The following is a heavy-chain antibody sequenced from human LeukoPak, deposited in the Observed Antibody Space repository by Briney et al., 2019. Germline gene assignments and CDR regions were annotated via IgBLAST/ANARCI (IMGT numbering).Heavy chain of an antibody. V-gene: IGHV4-34*01. D-gene: IGHD3-3*01. J-gene: IGHJ3*02. Sequence: PSETLSLTCAVYGGSFSGYYWSWIRKPPGKGLEWIGEINHSGSTNYNPSLKSRVTISVDTSKNQFSLKLSSVTAADTAVYYCAYREWLMDAEAFDIWGQGTMVTVSS. CDR3: AYREWLMDAEAFDI. CDR2: INHSGST. CDR1: GGSFSGYY.